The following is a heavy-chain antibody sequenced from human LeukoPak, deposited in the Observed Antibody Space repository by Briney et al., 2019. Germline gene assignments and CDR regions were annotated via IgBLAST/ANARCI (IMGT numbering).Heavy chain of an antibody. CDR2: MGTGDDT. CDR1: GFTLRNYD. CDR3: ARRSAAAGIDAFDI. Sequence: GGSLRPSCAASGFTLRNYDMHWVRQPTGKGLEWVSAMGTGDDTYFSGSVKGRFTGVRENAKNTVYLQMNSLRAGDTAMYYCARRSAAAGIDAFDIWGQGTMVIVSS. J-gene: IGHJ3*02. D-gene: IGHD6-13*01. V-gene: IGHV3-13*01.